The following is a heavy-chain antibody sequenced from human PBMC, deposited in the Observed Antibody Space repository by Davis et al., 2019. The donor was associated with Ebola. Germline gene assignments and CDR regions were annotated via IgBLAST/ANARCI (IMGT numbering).Heavy chain of an antibody. CDR3: ARDGFRYSSSWVVSLAGAEFDY. Sequence: GESLKISCAASGFTFSSYSMNWVRQAPGKGLEWVSSISSSSSYIYYADSVKGRFTISRDNAKNSLYLQMNSLRAEDTAVYYCARDGFRYSSSWVVSLAGAEFDYWGQGTLVTVSS. CDR1: GFTFSSYS. J-gene: IGHJ4*02. V-gene: IGHV3-21*01. D-gene: IGHD6-13*01. CDR2: ISSSSSYI.